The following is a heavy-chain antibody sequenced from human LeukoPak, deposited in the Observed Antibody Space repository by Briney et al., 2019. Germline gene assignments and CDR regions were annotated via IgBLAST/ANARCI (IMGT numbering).Heavy chain of an antibody. Sequence: GGSLRLSCAASGFTIISYAMSWVRQAPGKGLECVSAISGSGGSTYYADSVKGRFSISRDNSKNTLYLQMNSLRAEDTAVYYCAKDRLVGGSGSSGDYDYWGQGTLVTVSS. J-gene: IGHJ4*02. CDR2: ISGSGGST. CDR3: AKDRLVGGSGSSGDYDY. V-gene: IGHV3-23*01. D-gene: IGHD3-10*01. CDR1: GFTIISYA.